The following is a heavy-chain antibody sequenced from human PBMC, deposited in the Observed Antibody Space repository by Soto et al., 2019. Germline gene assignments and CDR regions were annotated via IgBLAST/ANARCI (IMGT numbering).Heavy chain of an antibody. CDR3: ARVEYYDSSGYYYFDY. CDR1: GGTFSSYA. J-gene: IGHJ4*02. D-gene: IGHD3-22*01. Sequence: SVKVSCKASGGTFSSYAISWVRQAPGQGLEWMGGIIPIFGTANYAQKFQGRVTITADESTSTAYMELSSLRSEDTAVYYCARVEYYDSSGYYYFDYWGQGTLVTVSS. V-gene: IGHV1-69*13. CDR2: IIPIFGTA.